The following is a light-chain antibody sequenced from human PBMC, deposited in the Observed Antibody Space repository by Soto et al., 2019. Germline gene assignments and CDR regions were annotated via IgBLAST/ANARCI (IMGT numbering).Light chain of an antibody. V-gene: IGLV2-11*01. CDR3: CSYGGANTLVL. Sequence: QSALTQPGSVSGSPGQSVTISCTGTSSDIGAYIYVSWYQQHPGKPPKLIIYDVNRRPSGVPDRFSGSKSGNTASLTISGLQAEDEADYYCCSYGGANTLVLFGTGTKLTVL. J-gene: IGLJ1*01. CDR2: DVN. CDR1: SSDIGAYIY.